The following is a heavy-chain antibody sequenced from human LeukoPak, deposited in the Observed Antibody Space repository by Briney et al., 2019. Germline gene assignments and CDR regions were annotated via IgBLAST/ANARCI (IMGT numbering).Heavy chain of an antibody. Sequence: GGSLRLSCAASGFTFSSYWMSWVRQAPGKGLEWVANIKQDGREKYYVDSVKGRFTISRDNAKNSLYLQMNSLRAEDTAVYYCARLIVKDIVVVPAAIDYWGQGTLVTVSS. J-gene: IGHJ4*02. CDR2: IKQDGREK. CDR1: GFTFSSYW. CDR3: ARLIVKDIVVVPAAIDY. D-gene: IGHD2-2*01. V-gene: IGHV3-7*01.